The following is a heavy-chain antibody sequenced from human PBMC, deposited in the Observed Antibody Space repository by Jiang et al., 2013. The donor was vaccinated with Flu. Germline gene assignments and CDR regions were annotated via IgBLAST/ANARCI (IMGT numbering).Heavy chain of an antibody. V-gene: IGHV4-59*08. D-gene: IGHD1-7*01. Sequence: LLKPSETLSPTCTVSGGSISSYYWSWIRQPPGKGLEWIGYIYYSGSTNYNPSLKSRVTISVDTSKNQFSLKLSSVTAADTAVYYCATTKRLGNWNYNYYGMDVWGKGTTVTVSS. J-gene: IGHJ6*04. CDR1: GGSISSYY. CDR2: IYYSGST. CDR3: ATTKRLGNWNYNYYGMDV.